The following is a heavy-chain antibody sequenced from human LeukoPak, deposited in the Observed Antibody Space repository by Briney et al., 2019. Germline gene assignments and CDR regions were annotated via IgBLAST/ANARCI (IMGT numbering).Heavy chain of an antibody. CDR3: ARDGIIAARPFDY. Sequence: PGGSLRLSCAASGFTFSSYSMNWVRQAPGKGLEWVSYISSSSSTIYYADSVKGRFTISRDNAKNSLYLQMNSLRAEDTAVYYCARDGIIAARPFDYWGQGTLVTVSS. CDR2: ISSSSSTI. V-gene: IGHV3-48*01. D-gene: IGHD6-6*01. J-gene: IGHJ4*02. CDR1: GFTFSSYS.